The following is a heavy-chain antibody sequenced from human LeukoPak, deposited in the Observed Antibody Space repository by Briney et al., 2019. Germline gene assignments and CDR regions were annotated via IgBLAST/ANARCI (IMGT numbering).Heavy chain of an antibody. CDR3: ARGPSSGAYFDY. D-gene: IGHD3-10*01. Sequence: AASVKVSCKASGYGFTTYYMHWVRQAPGRGLEWMGIINPSGGGTSYAQKFQGRVTMTRDTSTTTVYMALGSLRSEDTAVYYCARGPSSGAYFDYWGQGTLVTVSS. V-gene: IGHV1-46*01. CDR2: INPSGGGT. J-gene: IGHJ4*01. CDR1: GYGFTTYY.